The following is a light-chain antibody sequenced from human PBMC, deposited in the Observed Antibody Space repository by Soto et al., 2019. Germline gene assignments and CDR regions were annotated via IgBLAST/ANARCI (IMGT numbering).Light chain of an antibody. CDR3: QQYSTFPLLT. J-gene: IGKJ4*01. CDR1: QVIDKW. V-gene: IGKV1-5*03. Sequence: DIQMTQSPSTLSASVGDRVTITCRASQVIDKWLAWYQQKPGKAPQLLIYRASNLEIGVPSRFRGSGSGTEFTLTISSLRPDDFATYFCQQYSTFPLLTFGGGTKVEL. CDR2: RAS.